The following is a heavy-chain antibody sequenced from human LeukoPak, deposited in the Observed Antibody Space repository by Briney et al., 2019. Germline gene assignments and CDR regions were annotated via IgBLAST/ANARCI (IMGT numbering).Heavy chain of an antibody. D-gene: IGHD1-26*01. J-gene: IGHJ4*02. CDR2: IYYSGST. CDR3: ARGGSPGDLLGY. CDR1: GGSISSYY. V-gene: IGHV4-59*01. Sequence: SETLSLTCTVAGGSISSYYWSWIRQPPGKGLEWTGYIYYSGSTNYNPSPKSRVTISVDTSKNQFSLKLSSVTAADTAVYYCARGGSPGDLLGYWGQGTLVTVSS.